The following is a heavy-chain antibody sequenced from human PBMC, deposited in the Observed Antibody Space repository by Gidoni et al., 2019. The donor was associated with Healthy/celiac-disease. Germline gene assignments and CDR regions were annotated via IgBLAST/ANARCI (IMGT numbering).Heavy chain of an antibody. CDR1: GFTFRSYA. CDR3: AKPPVRFLEWLPFDY. V-gene: IGHV3-23*01. CDR2: IRGSGGRT. J-gene: IGHJ4*02. D-gene: IGHD3-3*01. Sequence: EVQLLESGGGLVQPGGSLILSCSASGFTFRSYAMSWVRHAPGKGLEGVSAIRGSGGRTYYADSVKGRFTISRDNSKNKLYLQMNSLRAEDTAVYYCAKPPVRFLEWLPFDYWGQGTLVTVSS.